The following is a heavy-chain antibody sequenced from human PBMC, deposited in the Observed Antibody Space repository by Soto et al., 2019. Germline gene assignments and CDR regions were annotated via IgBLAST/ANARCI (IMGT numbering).Heavy chain of an antibody. V-gene: IGHV3-33*01. J-gene: IGHJ1*01. D-gene: IGHD3-3*01. CDR2: IWYDGSNK. CDR3: ARDNDFWSGYYPEYFQH. Sequence: QVQLVESGGGVVQPGRSLRLSCAASGFTFSSYGMHWVRQAPGKGLEWVAVIWYDGSNKYYADSVKGRFTISRDNSKNTLYLQMSSLRAEDTAVYYCARDNDFWSGYYPEYFQHWGQGTLVTVSS. CDR1: GFTFSSYG.